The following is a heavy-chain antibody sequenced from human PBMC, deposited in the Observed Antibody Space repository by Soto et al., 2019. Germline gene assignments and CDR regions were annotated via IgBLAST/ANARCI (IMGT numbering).Heavy chain of an antibody. J-gene: IGHJ6*02. Sequence: GGSLRLSCAASGFTSSDYYMSWIRQAPGKGLEWVSYISSSGSTIYYADSVKGRFTISRDNAKNSLYLQMNSLRAEDTAVYYCASCPYYYYGMDVWGQGTTVTVSS. CDR2: ISSSGSTI. V-gene: IGHV3-11*01. CDR1: GFTSSDYY. CDR3: ASCPYYYYGMDV.